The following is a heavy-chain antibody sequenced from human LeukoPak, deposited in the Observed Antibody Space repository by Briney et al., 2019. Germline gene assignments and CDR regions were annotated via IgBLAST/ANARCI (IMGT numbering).Heavy chain of an antibody. D-gene: IGHD3-3*02. V-gene: IGHV3-11*04. J-gene: IGHJ4*02. CDR2: ISNIGSTT. CDR1: GLTLSNYY. CDR3: ASDISNKGFDY. Sequence: PGGSLRLSCAASGLTLSNYYMSWIRQAPGKGLEWVSYISNIGSTTHHADSVKGRFTISGDNAKNSLYLQMNSLRAEDTAVYYCASDISNKGFDYWGQGTLVTVPS.